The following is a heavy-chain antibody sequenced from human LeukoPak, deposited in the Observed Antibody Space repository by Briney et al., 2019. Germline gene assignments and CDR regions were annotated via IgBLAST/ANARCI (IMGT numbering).Heavy chain of an antibody. D-gene: IGHD7-27*01. V-gene: IGHV3-23*01. J-gene: IGHJ4*02. Sequence: GGSLRLSCAASGFTFSSYAMAWVRQAPGKGLEWVSSITDSGRSTYYADSVKGRFTISRDNSKNTLYLQMNSLRAEDTAVYYCAKDKAAWGSEEYFDYWGQGTLVTVSS. CDR1: GFTFSSYA. CDR3: AKDKAAWGSEEYFDY. CDR2: ITDSGRST.